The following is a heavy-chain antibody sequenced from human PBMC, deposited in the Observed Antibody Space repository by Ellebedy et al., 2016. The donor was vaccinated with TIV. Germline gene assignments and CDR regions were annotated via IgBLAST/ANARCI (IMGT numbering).Heavy chain of an antibody. Sequence: ASVKVSXXASGYNFAGYYIHWVRQAPGQGLEWMGWINSNSGDTNYGQKFLDRVTMTRDTSISTVYMELSSLRSDDTAVYYCTRGGGSKFDYWGQGTLVTVSS. V-gene: IGHV1-2*02. CDR1: GYNFAGYY. D-gene: IGHD1-26*01. J-gene: IGHJ4*02. CDR3: TRGGGSKFDY. CDR2: INSNSGDT.